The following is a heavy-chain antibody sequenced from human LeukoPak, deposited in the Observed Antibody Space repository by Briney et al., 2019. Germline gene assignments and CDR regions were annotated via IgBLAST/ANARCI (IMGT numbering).Heavy chain of an antibody. J-gene: IGHJ4*02. D-gene: IGHD2-15*01. Sequence: SETLSLTCAVYGGSFSGYYWSWIRQPPGKGLEWIGEINHSGSTNYNPSLKSRVTISVDTSKNQFSLKLSSVTAADTAVYYCAEFVVEDQYHFDYWGQGTLVTVSS. CDR1: GGSFSGYY. CDR3: AEFVVEDQYHFDY. V-gene: IGHV4-34*01. CDR2: INHSGST.